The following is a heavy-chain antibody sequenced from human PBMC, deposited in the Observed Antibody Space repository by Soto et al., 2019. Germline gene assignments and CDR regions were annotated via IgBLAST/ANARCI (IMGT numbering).Heavy chain of an antibody. Sequence: LRLSCAASGFMFSAYWMSWVRQAPGKGLEWVANIHGDGGKIYYVDSVKGRFTISRDNAKRSLYLQMNSLRAEDTAVYYCARDFYGGYTYGTGDYWGQGALVTVSS. J-gene: IGHJ4*02. CDR3: ARDFYGGYTYGTGDY. D-gene: IGHD5-18*01. CDR2: IHGDGGKI. V-gene: IGHV3-7*01. CDR1: GFMFSAYW.